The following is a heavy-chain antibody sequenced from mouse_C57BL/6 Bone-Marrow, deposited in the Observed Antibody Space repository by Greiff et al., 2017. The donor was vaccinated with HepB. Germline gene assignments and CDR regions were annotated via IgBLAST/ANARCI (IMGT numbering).Heavy chain of an antibody. D-gene: IGHD1-1*01. J-gene: IGHJ3*01. CDR3: ANSYYGSSWAAY. CDR2: INPNYGTT. CDR1: GYSFTDYN. Sequence: EVKLMESGPELVKPGASVKISCKASGYSFTDYNMNWVKQSNGKSLEWIGVINPNYGTTSYNQKFKGKATLTVDQSSSTAYMQLNSLTSEDSAVYYCANSYYGSSWAAYWGQGTLVTVSA. V-gene: IGHV1-39*01.